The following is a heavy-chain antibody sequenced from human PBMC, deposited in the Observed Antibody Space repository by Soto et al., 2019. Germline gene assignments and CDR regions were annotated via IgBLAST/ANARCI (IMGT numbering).Heavy chain of an antibody. J-gene: IGHJ6*02. CDR3: ARNLELLGAWAFYYYYGMDV. CDR1: GGSISSGGYY. V-gene: IGHV4-31*03. D-gene: IGHD1-7*01. CDR2: IYYSGST. Sequence: PSETLSLTCTVSGGSISSGGYYWSWIRQHPGKGLEWIGYIYYSGSTYYNPSLKSRVTISVDTSKNQFSLKLSSVTAADTAVYYCARNLELLGAWAFYYYYGMDVWGQGTTVTVSS.